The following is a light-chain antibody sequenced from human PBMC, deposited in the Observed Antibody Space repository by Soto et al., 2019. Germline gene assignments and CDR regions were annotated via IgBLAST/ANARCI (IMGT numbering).Light chain of an antibody. CDR3: HQTCTPQL. J-gene: IGKJ5*01. CDR2: GAS. CDR1: QTIDVY. Sequence: DIQMTQSPSSLSASLGDRVTITCRASQTIDVYLNWYQKKPGKAPKLLIYGASSLPSGVPSRFSVSGSGTDFTPTISNLQPEDFAAYCCHQTCTPQLFGQGTRP. V-gene: IGKV1-39*01.